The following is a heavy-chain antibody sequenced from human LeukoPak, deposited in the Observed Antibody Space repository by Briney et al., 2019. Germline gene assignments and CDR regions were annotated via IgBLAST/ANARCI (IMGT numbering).Heavy chain of an antibody. D-gene: IGHD3-10*01. V-gene: IGHV4-34*01. CDR3: VRGPYGSSISNWFDP. Sequence: PSETLSLTCAVYGGSFSGYYWSWIRQPPGKGLEWIGEINHSGSTNYNPSLNSRLSMSVDTPKEQFSLNLRSVTAADTAVYYCVRGPYGSSISNWFDPWGQGLLVTVSS. CDR2: INHSGST. J-gene: IGHJ5*02. CDR1: GGSFSGYY.